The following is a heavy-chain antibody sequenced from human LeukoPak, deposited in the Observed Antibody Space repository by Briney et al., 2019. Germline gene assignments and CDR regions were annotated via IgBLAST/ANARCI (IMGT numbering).Heavy chain of an antibody. CDR2: MSSGTSHPDYV. Sequence: GGSLRLSCAASGSTFSNYWMSWVRQAPGKGLEWVSSMSSGTSHPDYVHYSESVKGRFTISRDNAKNSLFLHMSSLRDEDTAVYYCARPSVNDYADFQHWGQGALVTVSS. CDR1: GSTFSNYW. CDR3: ARPSVNDYADFQH. J-gene: IGHJ1*01. D-gene: IGHD4-17*01. V-gene: IGHV3-21*06.